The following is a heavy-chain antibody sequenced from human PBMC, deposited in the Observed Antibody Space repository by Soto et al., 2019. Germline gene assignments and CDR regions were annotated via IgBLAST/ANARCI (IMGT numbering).Heavy chain of an antibody. CDR3: ARGMYGSGSCPQPFDY. D-gene: IGHD3-10*01. V-gene: IGHV3-21*01. Sequence: GGSLRLSCAASGFSFSSYSMNWVRQAPGKGLEWVSSISLSSIYIYYTDSVKGRFTISRDDAKNSLSLQMNSLRAEDTAVYYCARGMYGSGSCPQPFDYWGQGNLVTVSS. CDR2: ISLSSIYI. J-gene: IGHJ4*02. CDR1: GFSFSSYS.